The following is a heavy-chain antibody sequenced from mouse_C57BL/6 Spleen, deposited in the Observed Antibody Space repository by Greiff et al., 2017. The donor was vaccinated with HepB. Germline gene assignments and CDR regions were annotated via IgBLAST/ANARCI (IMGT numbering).Heavy chain of an antibody. Sequence: VQLQQSGAELVRPGTSVKLSCTASGYAFTNYLIEWVQQRPGQGLEWIGVINPGSGGTNYNEKFKGKATMTADKSSSTAYMQISSLTSEDSAVYFCARTDRSGDFDVWGTGTTVTVSS. D-gene: IGHD3-2*01. CDR1: GYAFTNYL. CDR2: INPGSGGT. CDR3: ARTDRSGDFDV. J-gene: IGHJ1*03. V-gene: IGHV1-54*01.